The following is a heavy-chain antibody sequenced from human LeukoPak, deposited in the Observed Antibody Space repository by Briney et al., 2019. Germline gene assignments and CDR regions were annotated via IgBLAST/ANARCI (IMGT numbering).Heavy chain of an antibody. J-gene: IGHJ4*02. CDR2: INPDGSGS. Sequence: GGSLRLSCAASGFTFRTWWMMWVRQAPGKAPEWVANINPDGSGSEPLDSIKGRFTVSRDNTRNLLFLQMNSLRAEDTGTYYCARAFLSGNAEFGYWGQGALVTVSP. CDR1: GFTFRTWW. V-gene: IGHV3-7*01. D-gene: IGHD4-23*01. CDR3: ARAFLSGNAEFGY.